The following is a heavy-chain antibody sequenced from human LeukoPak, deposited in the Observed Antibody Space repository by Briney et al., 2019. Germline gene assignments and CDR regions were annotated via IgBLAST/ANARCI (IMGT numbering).Heavy chain of an antibody. V-gene: IGHV3-23*01. CDR3: AKRITTYFDY. CDR2: ITTSGDGT. D-gene: IGHD2/OR15-2a*01. Sequence: TGGSLRLSCAASGFTFSSYAVSWVRQATGKGLEGVSTITTSGDGTFYADSVKGRFTISRDNSKKTLYLQINSLRAEDRALYFCAKRITTYFDYWGLGTLVTVSS. CDR1: GFTFSSYA. J-gene: IGHJ4*02.